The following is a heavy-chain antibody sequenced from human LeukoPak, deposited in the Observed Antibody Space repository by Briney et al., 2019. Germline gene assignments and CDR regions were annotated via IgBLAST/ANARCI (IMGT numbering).Heavy chain of an antibody. CDR3: ARVAVAGKKRGGYFDY. Sequence: ASVKVSCKASGYTFTGYYMHWVRQAPGQGLEWMGWINPNSGGTNYAQKFQGRVTITTDESTSTAYMELSSLRSEDTAVYYCARVAVAGKKRGGYFDYWGQGTLVTVSS. V-gene: IGHV1-2*02. D-gene: IGHD6-19*01. CDR2: INPNSGGT. CDR1: GYTFTGYY. J-gene: IGHJ4*02.